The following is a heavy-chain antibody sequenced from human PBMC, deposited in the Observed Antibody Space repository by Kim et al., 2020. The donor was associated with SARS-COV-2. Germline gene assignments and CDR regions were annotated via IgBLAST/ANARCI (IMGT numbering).Heavy chain of an antibody. CDR3: AKMRGPSSGYYFDY. D-gene: IGHD3-22*01. Sequence: GGSLRLSCAASGFTFSSYAMSWVRQAPGKGLEWVSGISTSGDSTYYADSVKGRFTISRDNSKNALYLQMNSLRAEDTAVYYCAKMRGPSSGYYFDYWGQGTLVTVSS. J-gene: IGHJ4*02. CDR1: GFTFSSYA. V-gene: IGHV3-23*01. CDR2: ISTSGDST.